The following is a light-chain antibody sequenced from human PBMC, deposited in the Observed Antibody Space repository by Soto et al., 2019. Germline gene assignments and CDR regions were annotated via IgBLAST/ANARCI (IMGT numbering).Light chain of an antibody. J-gene: IGKJ1*01. CDR1: QSISSW. CDR2: DTS. Sequence: DIPVTQSPSTLSASVGDRVTITCRASQSISSWLAWYQPKPGKAPKFLIYDTSSLQTRITSRFSCSGSGIEFTLTITSLEPDDSATYCCQHFSNCSRTFGQGNKVEIK. V-gene: IGKV1-5*03. CDR3: QHFSNCSRT.